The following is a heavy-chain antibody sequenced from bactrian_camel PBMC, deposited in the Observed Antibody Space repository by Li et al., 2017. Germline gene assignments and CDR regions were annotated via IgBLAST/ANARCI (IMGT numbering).Heavy chain of an antibody. Sequence: HVQLVESGGGSVKAGGSLTLTCVASGYTYNHYCMGWFRLAPGKEREGVAIISTDGSTLYGDSVEGRFTISRDNAKNTLYLQLNSLETDDTAIYYCATVRLWGRSCGTTLITGARGPRSPSP. D-gene: IGHD6*01. CDR2: ISTDGST. CDR3: ATVRLWGRSCGTTLIT. V-gene: IGHV3S1*01. J-gene: IGHJ6*01. CDR1: GYTYNHYC.